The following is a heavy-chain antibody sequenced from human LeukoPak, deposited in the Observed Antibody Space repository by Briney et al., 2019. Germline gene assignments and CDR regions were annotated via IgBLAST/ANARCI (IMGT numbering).Heavy chain of an antibody. J-gene: IGHJ4*02. CDR3: ATDLGSGLS. D-gene: IGHD3-10*02. CDR1: GYTFTSYY. CDR2: INPSGGST. V-gene: IGHV1-46*01. Sequence: ASVKVSCKASGYTFTSYYMHWVRQAPGQGLEWMGIINPSGGSTSYAQKFQGRVTMTEDTSTDTAYMELSSLRSEDTAVYYCATDLGSGLSWGQGTLVTVSS.